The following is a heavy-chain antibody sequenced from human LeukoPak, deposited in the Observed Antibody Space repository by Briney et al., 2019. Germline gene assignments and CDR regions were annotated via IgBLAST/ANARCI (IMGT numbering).Heavy chain of an antibody. J-gene: IGHJ5*02. D-gene: IGHD3-9*01. CDR3: ARRFRRYFANNWFDP. CDR2: IHTSGST. Sequence: PSETLSLTCTVSGGSISSYHWSWIRQPAGKGLEWIGRIHTSGSTNYNPSLKSRVTISVDTSKNQFSLKLSSVTAADTAVYYCARRFRRYFANNWFDPWGQGTLVTVSS. V-gene: IGHV4-4*07. CDR1: GGSISSYH.